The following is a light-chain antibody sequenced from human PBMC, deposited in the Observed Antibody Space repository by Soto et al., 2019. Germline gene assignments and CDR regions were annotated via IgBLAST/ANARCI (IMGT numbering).Light chain of an antibody. CDR1: QSISNY. CDR2: GTS. V-gene: IGKV1-39*01. CDR3: QQSYSAPRT. J-gene: IGKJ1*01. Sequence: DIQMTQSPSSLSASVGDRVTITCRASQSISNYLNWYQQKPGKAPNLLIYGTSTLEGGVPSRFSGSGSGTDFTLTISSLQPEDFATYYCQQSYSAPRTFGQGTKVEI.